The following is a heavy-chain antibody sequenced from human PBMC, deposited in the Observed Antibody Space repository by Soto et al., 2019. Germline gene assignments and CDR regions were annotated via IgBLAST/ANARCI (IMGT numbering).Heavy chain of an antibody. CDR3: ARSGSYYYYYGMDV. V-gene: IGHV3-30-3*01. Sequence: GGSLRLSCAASGFTFSSYAMHWVRQAPGKGLEWVAVISYDGSNKYYADSVKGRFTISRDNSKNTLYLQMNSLSAEDTAVYYCARSGSYYYYYGMDVWGQGTTVTVSS. J-gene: IGHJ6*02. CDR1: GFTFSSYA. CDR2: ISYDGSNK. D-gene: IGHD1-26*01.